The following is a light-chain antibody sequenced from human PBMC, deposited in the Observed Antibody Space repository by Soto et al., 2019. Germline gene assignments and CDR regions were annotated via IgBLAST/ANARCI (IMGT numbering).Light chain of an antibody. CDR1: QRVSKWY. V-gene: IGKV3-20*01. J-gene: IGKJ2*02. CDR2: GAS. Sequence: EIVLTQSPATLPLSPGERATLSCRASQRVSKWYVAWYQVKPGQPPRLVIYGASSRASGIPDRFNGGGSGTEFTLTINTLEPEDFAVYYCQQYVMPPCTFGQGTKVDIK. CDR3: QQYVMPPCT.